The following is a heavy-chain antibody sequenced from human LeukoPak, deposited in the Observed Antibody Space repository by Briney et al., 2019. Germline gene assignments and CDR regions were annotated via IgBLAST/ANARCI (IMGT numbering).Heavy chain of an antibody. D-gene: IGHD1-1*01. Sequence: PSETLSLTCAVYSGSFSGYYWSWIRQPPGRGLEWIGEINHSGSTNYNPSLKSRVTISVDTSKNQFSLKLSSVTAADTAVYYCARGFNWNRLFDYWGQGTLVTVSS. CDR1: SGSFSGYY. CDR3: ARGFNWNRLFDY. CDR2: INHSGST. V-gene: IGHV4-34*01. J-gene: IGHJ4*02.